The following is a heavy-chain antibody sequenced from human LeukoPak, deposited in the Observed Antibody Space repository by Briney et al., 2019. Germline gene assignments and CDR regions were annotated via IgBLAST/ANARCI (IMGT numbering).Heavy chain of an antibody. D-gene: IGHD3-9*01. CDR2: ISGSGGST. J-gene: IGHJ6*02. CDR3: AKDPAYDILTGYSRKGYYYGMDV. Sequence: GGSLRLSCEASGFTFSDYAMNWVRQAPGKGLEWVSAISGSGGSTYYADSVKGRFTISRDNSKNTLYLQMNSLRAEDTAVYYCAKDPAYDILTGYSRKGYYYGMDVWGQGTTVTVSS. V-gene: IGHV3-23*01. CDR1: GFTFSDYA.